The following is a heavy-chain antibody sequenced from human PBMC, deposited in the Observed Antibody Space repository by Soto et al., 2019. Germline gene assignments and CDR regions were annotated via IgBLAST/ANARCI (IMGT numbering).Heavy chain of an antibody. CDR1: GFTFSSYA. V-gene: IGHV3-23*01. D-gene: IGHD6-19*01. CDR2: ISGSGGTT. J-gene: IGHJ4*02. Sequence: EVQLLESGGGLVQRGGSLRLSCAASGFTFSSYAMSWVRQAPGKGLEWVSAISGSGGTTYYADSVKGRFTNSRDNSKNTVYLQMNSLRAEDTAVYYGAKDIGQQWRPDYWGQGTLVSVSS. CDR3: AKDIGQQWRPDY.